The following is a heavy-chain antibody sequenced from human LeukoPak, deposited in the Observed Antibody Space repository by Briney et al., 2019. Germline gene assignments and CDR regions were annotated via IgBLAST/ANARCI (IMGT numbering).Heavy chain of an antibody. J-gene: IGHJ4*02. CDR2: IKQDGTEK. D-gene: IGHD1-26*01. V-gene: IGHV3-7*04. CDR3: ARAVGATHFDY. CDR1: GFTFSSYW. Sequence: PGGSLRLSCAASGFTFSSYWMTWVRQAPGQGLEWVANIKQDGTEKYYVDSVNGRFTISRDNAKNSLHLQMSTLRAEDTAVYYCARAVGATHFDYWGQGTQVTVSS.